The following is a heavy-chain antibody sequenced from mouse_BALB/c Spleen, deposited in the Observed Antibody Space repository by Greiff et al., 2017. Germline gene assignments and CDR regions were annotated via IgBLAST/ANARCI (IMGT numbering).Heavy chain of an antibody. Sequence: VQLQQSGAELVRPGTSVKISCKASGYAFTNYWLGWVKQRPGHGLEWIGDIYPGSGNTYYNEKFKGKATLTADKSSSTAYMQLSSLTSEDYAVYFCAYGNYGFAYWGQGTLVTVSA. CDR3: AYGNYGFAY. CDR1: GYAFTNYW. J-gene: IGHJ3*01. V-gene: IGHV1-63*01. D-gene: IGHD2-1*01. CDR2: IYPGSGNT.